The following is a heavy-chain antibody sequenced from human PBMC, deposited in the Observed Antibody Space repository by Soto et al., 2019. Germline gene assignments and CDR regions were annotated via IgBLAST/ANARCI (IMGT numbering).Heavy chain of an antibody. V-gene: IGHV3-21*02. Sequence: EVQLVESGGGLVKPGGSLRLSCAASGFTFSSYSMNWVRQAPGKGLEWVASISSSSSYIYYADSVKGRFTISRDKAKNSLFLQMSSLRAEDTALYYCARHQGPAPGNYGMDVWGRGTTVTVSS. CDR3: ARHQGPAPGNYGMDV. CDR1: GFTFSSYS. J-gene: IGHJ6*02. D-gene: IGHD1-1*01. CDR2: ISSSSSYI.